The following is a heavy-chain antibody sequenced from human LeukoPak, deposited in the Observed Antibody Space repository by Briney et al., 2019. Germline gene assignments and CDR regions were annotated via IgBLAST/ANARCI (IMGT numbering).Heavy chain of an antibody. CDR2: MNQDGSEK. CDR3: ARLLRSGYSGYFSDY. Sequence: PGGSLRLSCVGSGFTFSSYWMNWVRQAPGKGLEWVANMNQDGSEKNYVDSVMGRFTLSRDNAKNSLYLQMNSLRAEDTAVYYCARLLRSGYSGYFSDYWGQGTLVTVSS. V-gene: IGHV3-7*01. D-gene: IGHD5-12*01. CDR1: GFTFSSYW. J-gene: IGHJ4*02.